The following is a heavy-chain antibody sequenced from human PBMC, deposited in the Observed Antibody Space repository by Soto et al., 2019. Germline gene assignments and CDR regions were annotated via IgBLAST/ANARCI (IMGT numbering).Heavy chain of an antibody. CDR3: GRDLDPGSGSLDY. Sequence: EVQLVESGGGLVQPGGSLRLSCAASGFTFSSYWMHWVRQAPGKGLVWVSRINGDASNTNYADSVKGRFTISRDNAKNTLYLQMNSLRAGDTAVYYCGRDLDPGSGSLDYWGQGTLVTVSS. D-gene: IGHD6-19*01. V-gene: IGHV3-74*01. J-gene: IGHJ4*02. CDR1: GFTFSSYW. CDR2: INGDASNT.